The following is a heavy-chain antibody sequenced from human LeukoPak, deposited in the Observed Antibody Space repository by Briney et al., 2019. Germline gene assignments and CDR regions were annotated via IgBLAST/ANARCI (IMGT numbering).Heavy chain of an antibody. V-gene: IGHV3-7*01. CDR1: GFSFSDFG. CDR2: IKQDGSEK. J-gene: IGHJ4*02. D-gene: IGHD3-16*01. Sequence: GGSLRLSCAASGFSFSDFGMNWVRQAPGKGLEWVANIKQDGSEKYYVDSVKGRFTISRDNAKNSLYLQMNSLRAEDTAVYYCARDTEGGDYWGQGTLVTVSS. CDR3: ARDTEGGDY.